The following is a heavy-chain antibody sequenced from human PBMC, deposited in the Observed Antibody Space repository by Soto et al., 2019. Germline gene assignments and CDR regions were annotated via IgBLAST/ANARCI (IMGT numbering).Heavy chain of an antibody. CDR1: GFTFNSSA. Sequence: ASVKVCCKDSGFTFNSSAVQWVRQARGQRLEWIGWIVVGSGNTNYAQKFQERVTITRDMSTSTAYMELSSLRSEDTAVYYCAADRIAVAGTLPIDYWGQGTLVTVS. CDR2: IVVGSGNT. J-gene: IGHJ4*02. CDR3: AADRIAVAGTLPIDY. V-gene: IGHV1-58*01. D-gene: IGHD6-19*01.